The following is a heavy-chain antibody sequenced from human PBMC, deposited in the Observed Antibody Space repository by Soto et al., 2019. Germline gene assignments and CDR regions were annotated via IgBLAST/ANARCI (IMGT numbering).Heavy chain of an antibody. D-gene: IGHD3-9*01. CDR3: ARDRNMVLRYFDWLLSPGYGMDV. J-gene: IGHJ6*02. Sequence: SETLSLTCAVYGGSFSGYYWSWIRQPPGKGLEWIGEINHSGSTNYNPSLKSRVTISVDTSKNQFSLKLSSVTAADTAVYYCARDRNMVLRYFDWLLSPGYGMDVWGQGTTVTVSS. CDR2: INHSGST. CDR1: GGSFSGYY. V-gene: IGHV4-34*01.